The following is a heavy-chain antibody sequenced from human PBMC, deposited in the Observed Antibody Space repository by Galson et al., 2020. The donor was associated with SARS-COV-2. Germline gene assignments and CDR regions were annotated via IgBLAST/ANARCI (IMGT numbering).Heavy chain of an antibody. Sequence: GGTLRISCAASGFTFSSYAMSWVRQAPGKGLEWVSSIIRDSTYYADSVKGRFTISRDNSKNTLYLQMNSLRAEDTAVYYCAKDVYASGNYYDYWGQGTLVTVSS. CDR3: AKDVYASGNYYDY. D-gene: IGHD3-10*01. CDR2: IIRDST. CDR1: GFTFSSYA. J-gene: IGHJ4*02. V-gene: IGHV3-23*01.